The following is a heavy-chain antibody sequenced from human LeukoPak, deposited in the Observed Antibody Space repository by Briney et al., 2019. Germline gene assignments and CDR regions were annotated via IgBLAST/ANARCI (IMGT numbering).Heavy chain of an antibody. D-gene: IGHD4-23*01. CDR3: AREVRDDYGGNMPRYYYYYGMDV. CDR2: IYYSGST. J-gene: IGHJ6*02. Sequence: SETLSLTCTVSGGSISSSSYYWGWIRQPPGKGLEWIGSIYYSGSTYYNPSLKSRVTISVDTSKNQFSLKLSSVTAADTAVYYCAREVRDDYGGNMPRYYYYYGMDVWGQGTTVTVSS. V-gene: IGHV4-39*07. CDR1: GGSISSSSYY.